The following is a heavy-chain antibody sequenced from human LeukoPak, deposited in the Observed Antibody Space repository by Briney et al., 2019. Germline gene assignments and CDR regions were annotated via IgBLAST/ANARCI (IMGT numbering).Heavy chain of an antibody. J-gene: IGHJ4*02. V-gene: IGHV4-34*01. D-gene: IGHD6-19*01. CDR1: GGSFSGYY. CDR2: INHSGST. Sequence: SETLSLTCAVYGGSFSGYYWSWIRQPPGKGLEWIGEINHSGSTNYNPSLKSRVTISVDTSKNQFSLKLSSVTAADTAVYYRARTAVAGCKTCFDYWGQGTLVTVSS. CDR3: ARTAVAGCKTCFDY.